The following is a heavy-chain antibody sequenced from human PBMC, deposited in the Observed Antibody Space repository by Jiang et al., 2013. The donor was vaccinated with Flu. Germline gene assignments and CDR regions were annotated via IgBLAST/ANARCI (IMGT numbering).Heavy chain of an antibody. J-gene: IGHJ2*01. CDR2: ISSSSSTI. Sequence: QLVESGGGLVQPGGSLRLSCAASGFTFSSYSMNWVRQAPGKGLEWVSYISSSSSTIYYADSVKGRFTISRDNAKNSLYLQMNSLRAEDTAVYYCARGLEGIRGWYFDLWGRGTLVTVSS. CDR3: ARGLEGIRGWYFDL. D-gene: IGHD3-10*01. V-gene: IGHV3-48*01. CDR1: GFTFSSYS.